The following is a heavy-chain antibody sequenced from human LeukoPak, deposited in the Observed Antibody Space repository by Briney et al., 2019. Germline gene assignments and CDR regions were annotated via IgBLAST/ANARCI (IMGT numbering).Heavy chain of an antibody. CDR1: GFTFSRTT. D-gene: IGHD1-26*01. J-gene: IGHJ4*02. CDR2: ISSSSSYI. V-gene: IGHV3-21*01. CDR3: AREESFSGSYYVAY. Sequence: GGSLTLSCGASGFTFSRTTMNWVRQAPGKGLEWVSSISSSSSYIYYADSVKGRFTISRDNAKNSLYLQMNSLRAEDTAVYYCAREESFSGSYYVAYWGQGTLVTVSS.